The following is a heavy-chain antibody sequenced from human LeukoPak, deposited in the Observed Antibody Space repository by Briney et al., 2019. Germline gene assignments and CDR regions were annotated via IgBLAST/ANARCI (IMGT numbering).Heavy chain of an antibody. Sequence: PGGSLRLSCAASGFIFSSFDMHWVRQPTGKGLEWVSGIGTAGDTYFPTSVKGRFTISRENAKNSLYLQINSLRDGDTAVYYCARGLYSGSYFFDLWGQGILVTVSS. CDR1: GFIFSSFD. CDR2: IGTAGDT. CDR3: ARGLYSGSYFFDL. D-gene: IGHD1-26*01. V-gene: IGHV3-13*01. J-gene: IGHJ4*02.